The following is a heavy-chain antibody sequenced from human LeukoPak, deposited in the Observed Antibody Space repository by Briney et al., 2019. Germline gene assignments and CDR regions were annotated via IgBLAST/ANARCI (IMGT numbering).Heavy chain of an antibody. Sequence: PGRSLRLSCAASGFTFSSYAMHWVRQAPGKGLEWVAVISYNGSNKYYADSVKGRFTIPRDNSKNTLYLQMNSLRAEDTAVYYCARDQGGWGQGTLVTVSS. CDR2: ISYNGSNK. CDR1: GFTFSSYA. J-gene: IGHJ4*02. D-gene: IGHD1-26*01. CDR3: ARDQGG. V-gene: IGHV3-30-3*01.